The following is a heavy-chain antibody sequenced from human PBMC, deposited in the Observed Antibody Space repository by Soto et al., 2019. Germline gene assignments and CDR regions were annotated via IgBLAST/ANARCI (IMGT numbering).Heavy chain of an antibody. J-gene: IGHJ4*02. CDR1: GGTFSSYA. CDR3: AREPSGIAKDFDY. V-gene: IGHV1-69*13. Sequence: GASVNVSCKASGGTFSSYAISWVRQAPGQGLEWMGGIIPIFGTANYAQKFQGRVTITADESTSTAYMELSSLRSEDTAVYYCAREPSGIAKDFDYWGQGTLVTVSS. CDR2: IIPIFGTA. D-gene: IGHD6-13*01.